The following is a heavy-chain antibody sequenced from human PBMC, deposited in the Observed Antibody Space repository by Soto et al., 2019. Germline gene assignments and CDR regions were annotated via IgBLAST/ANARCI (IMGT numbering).Heavy chain of an antibody. Sequence: SETLSLTCTVSGGSISSYYWSWIRQPPGKGLECFGYIYYSWSTNYNPSFKSRVTISVDTSKNQFSLKLSSVTAADTAVYYCARGHCSSTSCYVGYYYYGMDVWGQGTTVTVSS. D-gene: IGHD2-2*01. CDR2: IYYSWST. CDR1: GGSISSYY. V-gene: IGHV4-59*01. J-gene: IGHJ6*02. CDR3: ARGHCSSTSCYVGYYYYGMDV.